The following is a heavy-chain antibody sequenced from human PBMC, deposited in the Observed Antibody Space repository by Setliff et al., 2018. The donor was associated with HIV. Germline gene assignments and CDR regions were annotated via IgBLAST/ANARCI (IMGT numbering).Heavy chain of an antibody. D-gene: IGHD1-7*01. Sequence: GGSLRLSCAVSGFSVSNKYMTWVRQAPGKGLEWVSIIYSDDYTYYADSIKGRFTISRDNSKNPLYLQMNSLRAEDTAVYYCARVSNNWNYGPIDYWGQGTLVTVSS. J-gene: IGHJ4*02. CDR2: IYSDDYT. CDR1: GFSVSNKY. CDR3: ARVSNNWNYGPIDY. V-gene: IGHV3-66*01.